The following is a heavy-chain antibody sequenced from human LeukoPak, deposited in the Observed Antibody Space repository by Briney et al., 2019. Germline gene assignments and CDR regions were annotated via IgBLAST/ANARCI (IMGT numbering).Heavy chain of an antibody. V-gene: IGHV1-2*02. CDR3: ARDLSHRYNYDSRGYYILFDH. D-gene: IGHD3-22*01. Sequence: GASVKVSCKASGYTFTGYYMHWVRQAPGQGLEWMGWINPNSGGTNYAQKFQGRVTMTRDTSISTAYMELSRLRSDDTAVYYCARDLSHRYNYDSRGYYILFDHWGQGTLVTVSS. CDR2: INPNSGGT. J-gene: IGHJ4*02. CDR1: GYTFTGYY.